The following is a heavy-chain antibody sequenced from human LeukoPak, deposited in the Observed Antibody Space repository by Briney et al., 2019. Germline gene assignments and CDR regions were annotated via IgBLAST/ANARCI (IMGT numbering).Heavy chain of an antibody. J-gene: IGHJ4*02. CDR3: TGGSCSRYFDY. CDR2: IYYSGST. Sequence: SQTLSLTCTVSGGSISSGDYYWSWIRQPPGKGLEWIGYIYYSGSTYYNPSLKSRVTISVDTSKNQFSLKLSSVTAADTAVYYCTGGSCSRYFDYWGQGTLVTVSS. CDR1: GGSISSGDYY. D-gene: IGHD2-15*01. V-gene: IGHV4-30-4*08.